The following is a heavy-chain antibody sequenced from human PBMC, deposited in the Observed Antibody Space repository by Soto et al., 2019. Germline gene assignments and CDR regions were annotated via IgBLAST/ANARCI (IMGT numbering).Heavy chain of an antibody. CDR1: GFTFSSYW. Sequence: PGGSLRLSCAASGFTFSSYWMSWVRQAPGKGLEWVANIKQDGSEKYYVDSVKGRFTISRDNAKNSLYLQMNSLRAEDTAVYYCARDGSGRSEPFDFDYWGQGTLVTVSS. D-gene: IGHD2-15*01. CDR3: ARDGSGRSEPFDFDY. J-gene: IGHJ4*02. V-gene: IGHV3-7*03. CDR2: IKQDGSEK.